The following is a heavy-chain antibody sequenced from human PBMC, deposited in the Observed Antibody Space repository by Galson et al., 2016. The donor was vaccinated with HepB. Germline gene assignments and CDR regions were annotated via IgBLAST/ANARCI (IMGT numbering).Heavy chain of an antibody. CDR3: ARDQYVRGSGWYSASGC. J-gene: IGHJ4*02. D-gene: IGHD6-13*01. CDR1: GLTFSSYS. Sequence: SLRLSCAASGLTFSSYSMNWVRQAPGKGLEWVSSISSSSSYIYYADSVKGRFTISRDNAKNSLFLQMNSLRAEDTAVCYCARDQYVRGSGWYSASGCWGQGTLVTVSS. V-gene: IGHV3-21*01. CDR2: ISSSSSYI.